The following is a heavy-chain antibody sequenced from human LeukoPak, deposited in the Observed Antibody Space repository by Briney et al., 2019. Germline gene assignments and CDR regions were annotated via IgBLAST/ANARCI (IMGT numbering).Heavy chain of an antibody. Sequence: GGSLRLSCAASGFTFSSYAMSWVRQAPGKGLEWVSGISGKNGRTYYADSVKGRFSISRDNSKNTLYLQMNSLRAEDTAVYYCAKCDYYDSSGYLDYWGQGTLVTVSS. D-gene: IGHD3-22*01. CDR1: GFTFSSYA. J-gene: IGHJ4*02. CDR2: ISGKNGRT. V-gene: IGHV3-23*01. CDR3: AKCDYYDSSGYLDY.